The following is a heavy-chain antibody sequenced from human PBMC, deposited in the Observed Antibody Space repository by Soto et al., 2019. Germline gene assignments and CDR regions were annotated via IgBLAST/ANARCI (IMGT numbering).Heavy chain of an antibody. J-gene: IGHJ4*02. D-gene: IGHD6-25*01. CDR3: ATHPSSGY. V-gene: IGHV3-66*01. CDR1: GFTVSNNY. Sequence: GGSLRLSCAASGFTVSNNYMNWVRQAPGKGLEWVSVIYSGGDTYYADSVKGRFTISRDNSKNTLSLQMNSLRAEDTAIYYCATHPSSGYWGQGTLVTVSS. CDR2: IYSGGDT.